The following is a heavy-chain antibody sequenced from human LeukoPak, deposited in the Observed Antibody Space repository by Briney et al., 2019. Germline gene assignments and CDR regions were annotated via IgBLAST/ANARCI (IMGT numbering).Heavy chain of an antibody. V-gene: IGHV3-NL1*01. J-gene: IGHJ4*02. Sequence: SGGSLRLSCAASGFTFSSYGMHWVRQAPGKGLEWVSVIYSGGSTYYADSVKGRFTISRDNSKNTLYLQMNSLRAEDTAVYYCAGYDSSGYYYNWGQGTLVTVSS. CDR1: GFTFSSYG. CDR3: AGYDSSGYYYN. D-gene: IGHD3-22*01. CDR2: IYSGGST.